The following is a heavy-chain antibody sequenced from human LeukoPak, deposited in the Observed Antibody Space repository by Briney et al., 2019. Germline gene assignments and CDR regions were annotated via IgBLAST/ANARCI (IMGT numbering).Heavy chain of an antibody. D-gene: IGHD3-10*02. J-gene: IGHJ6*04. V-gene: IGHV3-23*01. CDR3: AELGITMIGGV. CDR2: ISGGGDVT. Sequence: PGGSLRPSCAASDFNFITYAMSWVRQAPGKGLEWVSIISGGGDVTHYADSVKGRFTISRDNAKNSLYLQMNSLRAEDTAVYYCAELGITMIGGVWGKGTTVTISS. CDR1: DFNFITYA.